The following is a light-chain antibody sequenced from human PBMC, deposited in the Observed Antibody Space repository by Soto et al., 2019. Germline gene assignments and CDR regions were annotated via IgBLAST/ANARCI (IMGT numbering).Light chain of an antibody. CDR1: QTIGSW. CDR2: KAS. J-gene: IGKJ1*01. V-gene: IGKV1-5*03. CDR3: QQYDNLWT. Sequence: DIQMTQSPSTLSASVGDRVTISCRASQTIGSWLAWYQQKPGKAPKLLIYKASTLESGVPSRFSGSGSGTEFTLTISSLQPDDFATYYCQQYDNLWTFDQGTKVEIK.